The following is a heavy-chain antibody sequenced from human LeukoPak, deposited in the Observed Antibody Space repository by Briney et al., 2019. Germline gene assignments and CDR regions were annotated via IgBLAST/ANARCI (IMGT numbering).Heavy chain of an antibody. CDR3: AGETGTTRFDY. J-gene: IGHJ4*02. Sequence: SETLSLTCTVSGGSISSYYWSWIRQPPGKGLEWIGYIYYSGSTNYNPSLKSRVTISVDTSKNQFTLKLSSATAADTAVYYCAGETGTTRFDYWGQGTLVTVSS. CDR2: IYYSGST. V-gene: IGHV4-59*01. D-gene: IGHD1-7*01. CDR1: GGSISSYY.